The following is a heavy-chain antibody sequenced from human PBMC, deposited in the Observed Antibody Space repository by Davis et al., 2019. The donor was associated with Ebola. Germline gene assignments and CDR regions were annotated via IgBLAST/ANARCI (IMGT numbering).Heavy chain of an antibody. Sequence: GGSLRLSCAASGFTLIDSAVHWVRQASGKGLEWVGRIRTKANNYAAAYAASVKGRFIISRDDSRNTAYLQMNSLKAEDTAVYFCSSLYSSGLDNWGQGTLVTVSS. J-gene: IGHJ4*02. CDR3: SSLYSSGLDN. CDR2: IRTKANNYAA. CDR1: GFTLIDSA. D-gene: IGHD3-22*01. V-gene: IGHV3-73*01.